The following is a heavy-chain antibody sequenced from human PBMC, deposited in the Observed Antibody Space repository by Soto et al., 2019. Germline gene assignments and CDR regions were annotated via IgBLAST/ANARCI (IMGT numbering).Heavy chain of an antibody. Sequence: QVQLVQSGAEVKKPGSSVKVSCKASGGTFSSYTISWVRQAPGQGLEWMGRIIPILGIANYAQKFQGRVTITADKSTSTAYMELSSLRSEDTAVYYCERDQAVVAGTSRNWFDPWGQGTLVTVSS. CDR2: IIPILGIA. CDR3: ERDQAVVAGTSRNWFDP. CDR1: GGTFSSYT. V-gene: IGHV1-69*08. D-gene: IGHD6-19*01. J-gene: IGHJ5*02.